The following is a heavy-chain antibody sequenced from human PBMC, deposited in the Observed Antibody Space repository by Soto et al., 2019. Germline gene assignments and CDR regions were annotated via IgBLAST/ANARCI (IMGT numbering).Heavy chain of an antibody. D-gene: IGHD2-15*01. CDR1: GGSISSYY. Sequence: PSETLSLTCTVSGGSISSYYWSWIRQPPGKGLEWIGYIYYSGSTNYNPSLKSRVTISVDTSKNQFSLKLSSVTAADTAVYYCAREYCSGGSCYSDYWGQGTQVTVSS. CDR3: AREYCSGGSCYSDY. CDR2: IYYSGST. J-gene: IGHJ4*02. V-gene: IGHV4-59*01.